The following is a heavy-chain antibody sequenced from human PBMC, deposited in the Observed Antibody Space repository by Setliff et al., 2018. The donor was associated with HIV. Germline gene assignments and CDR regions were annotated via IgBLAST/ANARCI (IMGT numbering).Heavy chain of an antibody. D-gene: IGHD2-2*01. Sequence: SETLSLTCAVYGGSFSGYYWNWIRQPPGKGLEWIGYIYYSGSTNYNPSLKSRVTISVDRSKSQFSLKVRSVTAADTAVYYCARMDSSTWPDYYFYGMDVWGQGTTVTVSS. V-gene: IGHV4-59*01. J-gene: IGHJ6*02. CDR2: IYYSGST. CDR3: ARMDSSTWPDYYFYGMDV. CDR1: GGSFSGYY.